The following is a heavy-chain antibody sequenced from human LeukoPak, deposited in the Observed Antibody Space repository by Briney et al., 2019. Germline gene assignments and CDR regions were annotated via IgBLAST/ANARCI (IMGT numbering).Heavy chain of an antibody. D-gene: IGHD4-17*01. CDR3: ARDSDYGEVY. V-gene: IGHV3-11*04. CDR1: GFTFSDYY. CDR2: ISSSSSTI. J-gene: IGHJ4*02. Sequence: PGGSLRLSCEASGFTFSDYYMSWIRQAPGKGLECVSYISSSSSTIYYADSVKGRFTISRDNAKNSLYLQMNSLRAEDTAVYYCARDSDYGEVYWGQGTLVTVSS.